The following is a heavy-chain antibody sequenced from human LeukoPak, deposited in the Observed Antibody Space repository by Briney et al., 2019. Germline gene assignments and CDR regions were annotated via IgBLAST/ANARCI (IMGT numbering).Heavy chain of an antibody. V-gene: IGHV5-51*01. CDR3: ARHSSSLYYYYGMDV. Sequence: GESLKISCKGSGYSFPNYWIGWVRQMPGKGLEWMGIIYPGDSDTRYSPSFQGQVTISADKSISTAYLQWSSLKASDTAMYYCARHSSSLYYYYGMDVWGQGTTVTVSS. CDR1: GYSFPNYW. J-gene: IGHJ6*02. CDR2: IYPGDSDT. D-gene: IGHD6-6*01.